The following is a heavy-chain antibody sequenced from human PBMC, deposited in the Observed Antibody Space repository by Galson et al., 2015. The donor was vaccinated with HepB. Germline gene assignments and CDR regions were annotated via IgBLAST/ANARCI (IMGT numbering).Heavy chain of an antibody. CDR2: INSGGSTT. Sequence: SLRLSCAASGLIFSDYTMTWVRQAPGKGLEWVPSINSGGSTTYYADSLKGRFSISRDNSKNTLYLHMNSLRVEDTAIYYCIRGLFTFDCWVQGTLVIVSS. D-gene: IGHD3-10*01. V-gene: IGHV3-23*01. CDR1: GLIFSDYT. CDR3: IRGLFTFDC. J-gene: IGHJ4*02.